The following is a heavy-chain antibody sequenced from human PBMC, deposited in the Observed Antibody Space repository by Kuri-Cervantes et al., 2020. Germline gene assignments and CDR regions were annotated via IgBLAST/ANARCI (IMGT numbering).Heavy chain of an antibody. J-gene: IGHJ4*02. CDR2: ISSSSSYI. D-gene: IGHD2-2*01. Sequence: GGSLRLSCAASGLTFSSYSMNWVRQAPGKGLEWVSSISSSSSYIYYADSVKGRFTISRDNAKNSLYLQMNSLRDEDTAVYYCATLSDMYQLLLDYWGQGTLVTVSS. CDR3: ATLSDMYQLLLDY. CDR1: GLTFSSYS. V-gene: IGHV3-21*01.